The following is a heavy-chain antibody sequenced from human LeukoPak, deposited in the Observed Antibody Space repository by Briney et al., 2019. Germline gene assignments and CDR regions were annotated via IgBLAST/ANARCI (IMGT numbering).Heavy chain of an antibody. CDR1: GFTFSSYW. J-gene: IGHJ1*01. Sequence: GGSLRLSCAASGFTFSSYWMHWVRQAPGKGPVWVSRIKSDGSTNYADSVKGRFTISRDNAKNTVYLQMNSLRAEDTGVYYCARAPSEIGGYYPEYFRHWGQGTLVTVSS. CDR3: ARAPSEIGGYYPEYFRH. V-gene: IGHV3-74*01. D-gene: IGHD3-22*01. CDR2: IKSDGST.